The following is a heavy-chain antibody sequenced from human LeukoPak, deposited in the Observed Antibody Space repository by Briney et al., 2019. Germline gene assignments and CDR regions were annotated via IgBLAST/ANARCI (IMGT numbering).Heavy chain of an antibody. CDR2: ISGYNGNT. CDR3: ARDTGSEVVGATLNY. Sequence: GASVKVSCKASGYTFTSYGISWVRQAPGQGLEWMGWISGYNGNTNYAQKLQGRVTMTTDTSTSTAYMELRSLRSDDTALYYCARDTGSEVVGATLNYWGQGTLVTVSP. J-gene: IGHJ4*02. CDR1: GYTFTSYG. V-gene: IGHV1-18*01. D-gene: IGHD2-15*01.